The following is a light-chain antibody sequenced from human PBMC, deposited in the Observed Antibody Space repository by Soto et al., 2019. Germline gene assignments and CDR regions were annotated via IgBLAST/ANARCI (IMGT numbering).Light chain of an antibody. J-gene: IGLJ3*02. V-gene: IGLV2-18*01. Sequence: QSVLAQPPSASGSPGQSVTISCTGTKNDIGVYDFVSWYQHPPGKAPRLIIYEVVQRPSGVPDRFSGSKSGNTASLTVSGLQAEDEADYYCSLFKSSSTEVFGGGTKVTVL. CDR1: KNDIGVYDF. CDR2: EVV. CDR3: SLFKSSSTEV.